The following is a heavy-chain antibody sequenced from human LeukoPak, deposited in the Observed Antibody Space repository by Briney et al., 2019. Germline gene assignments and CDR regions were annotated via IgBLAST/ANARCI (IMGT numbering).Heavy chain of an antibody. J-gene: IGHJ4*02. CDR1: GGTFSNYS. V-gene: IGHV1-8*02. CDR3: AREMVRGIRWLDQ. CDR2: MNPNRGNT. Sequence: ASVKVSCKASGGTFSNYSISWVRQATGQGLEGMGWMNPNRGNTGYAQKFKGRVTMTRNTSISTAYLELSSLRSEDTAVYYCAREMVRGIRWLDQWGQGTLVTVSS. D-gene: IGHD3-10*01.